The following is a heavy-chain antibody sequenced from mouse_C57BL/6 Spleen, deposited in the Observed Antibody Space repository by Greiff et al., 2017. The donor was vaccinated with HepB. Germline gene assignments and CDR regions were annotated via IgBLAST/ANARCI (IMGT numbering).Heavy chain of an antibody. V-gene: IGHV1-52*01. J-gene: IGHJ2*01. Sequence: QVQLKQPGAELVRPGSSVKLSCKASGYTFTSYWMHWVKQRPIQGLEWIGNIDPSDSETHYNQKFKDKATLTVDKSSSTAYMQLSSLTSEDSAVYYCARWGDYEGYFDYWGQGTTLTVSS. CDR1: GYTFTSYW. CDR2: IDPSDSET. D-gene: IGHD2-4*01. CDR3: ARWGDYEGYFDY.